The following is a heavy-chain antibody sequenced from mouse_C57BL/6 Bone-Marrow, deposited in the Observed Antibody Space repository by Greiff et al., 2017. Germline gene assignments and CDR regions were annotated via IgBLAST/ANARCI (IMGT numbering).Heavy chain of an antibody. CDR3: ARELVLDYAMDY. J-gene: IGHJ4*01. V-gene: IGHV5-16*01. Sequence: EVKLVESEGGLVQPGSSMKLSCTASGFTFSDYYMAWVRQVPEKGLEWVANLNYDGSSTYDLDSFKSRFIISRDNAKNILYLQMSSLKSEDTATYDCARELVLDYAMDYWGQGTSVTVSS. D-gene: IGHD6-2*01. CDR1: GFTFSDYY. CDR2: LNYDGSST.